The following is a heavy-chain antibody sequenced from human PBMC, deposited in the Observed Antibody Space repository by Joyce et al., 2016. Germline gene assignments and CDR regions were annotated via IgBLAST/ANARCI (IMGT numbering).Heavy chain of an antibody. Sequence: QVQLQQWGAGLLKPSETLSLTCAVYGGSFSNYYWSWIRQPPGKGLEWIGEINYRGTPNYNAALKSRVSISVDTSKNQFSRKLTSVTAADTAVYYCARGSISGQYYYDSTGFLKNKKFDYWGQGTLVSVSS. CDR1: GGSFSNYY. CDR3: ARGSISGQYYYDSTGFLKNKKFDY. J-gene: IGHJ4*02. CDR2: INYRGTP. D-gene: IGHD3-22*01. V-gene: IGHV4-34*01.